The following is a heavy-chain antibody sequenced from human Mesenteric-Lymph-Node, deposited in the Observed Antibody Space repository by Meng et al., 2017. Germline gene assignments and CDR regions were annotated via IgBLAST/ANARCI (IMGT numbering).Heavy chain of an antibody. Sequence: TLKGPGPTLGKPTQTLTLTCSFSGFLLTTSGVGVGWIRQPPGKALEWLAVIYWDDAKAYSPSLKSRLTITKDTSKHQVVLIMTNVDPVDTGTYYCAKDWSDTTFDYWGQGTLVTVSS. CDR1: GFLLTTSGVG. CDR2: IYWDDAK. D-gene: IGHD3-9*01. CDR3: AKDWSDTTFDY. J-gene: IGHJ4*02. V-gene: IGHV2-5*02.